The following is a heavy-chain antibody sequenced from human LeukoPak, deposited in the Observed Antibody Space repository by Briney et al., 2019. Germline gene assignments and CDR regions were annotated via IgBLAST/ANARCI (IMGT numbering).Heavy chain of an antibody. V-gene: IGHV3-64D*06. J-gene: IGHJ4*02. CDR1: GFTFSTYV. CDR3: ERGTGY. Sequence: GGSLRLSCSVSGFTFSTYVMHWVRQAPGKGLEYVSAISSNGDNTYYADSVKGRFTISRDNSKNTLYLQMSSLRADDTAVYYCERGTGYWGQGTLVTVSS. CDR2: ISSNGDNT.